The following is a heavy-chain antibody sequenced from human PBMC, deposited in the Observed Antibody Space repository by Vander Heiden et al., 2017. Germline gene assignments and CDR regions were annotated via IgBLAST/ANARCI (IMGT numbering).Heavy chain of an antibody. CDR2: ISSSSSYI. V-gene: IGHV3-21*01. J-gene: IGHJ4*02. CDR3: ARAGRRWLQYLDY. D-gene: IGHD5-12*01. Sequence: EMQLVESGGGLVKPGGSLRLSCAASGFTFSSYSMNWVRQAPGKGLEWVSSISSSSSYIYYADSVKGRFTISRDNAKNSLYLQMNSLRAEDTAVYYCARAGRRWLQYLDYWGQGTLVTVSS. CDR1: GFTFSSYS.